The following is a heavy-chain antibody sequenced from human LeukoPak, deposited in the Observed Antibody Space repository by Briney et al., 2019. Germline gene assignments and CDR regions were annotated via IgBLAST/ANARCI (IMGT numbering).Heavy chain of an antibody. CDR3: ARGEYPLPQGGMDV. V-gene: IGHV4-34*01. D-gene: IGHD2-2*01. Sequence: SETLSLTCAVYGGSFSGYYWSWIRQPPGKGLEWIGEINHSGSTNYNPSLKSRVTISVDTSKNQFSLKLSSVTAADTAVYYCARGEYPLPQGGMDVWGKGTTVTVSS. J-gene: IGHJ6*04. CDR1: GGSFSGYY. CDR2: INHSGST.